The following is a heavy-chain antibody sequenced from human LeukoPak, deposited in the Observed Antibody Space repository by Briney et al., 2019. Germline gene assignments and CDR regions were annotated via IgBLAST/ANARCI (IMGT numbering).Heavy chain of an antibody. CDR3: ARVPDYYGSGSYEGW. CDR2: ISSSSSYI. V-gene: IGHV3-21*01. J-gene: IGHJ4*02. D-gene: IGHD3-10*01. CDR1: GFTFSSYS. Sequence: GGSLRLSCAASGFTFSSYSMNWVRQAPGKGLEWVSSISSSSSYIYYADSVKGRFTISRDNAKNSLYLQMNSLRAEDTAVYYCARVPDYYGSGSYEGWWGQGTLVTVSS.